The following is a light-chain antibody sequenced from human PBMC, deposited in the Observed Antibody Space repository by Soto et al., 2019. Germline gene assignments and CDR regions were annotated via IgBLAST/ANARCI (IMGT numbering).Light chain of an antibody. CDR3: SSYTTSSPHVL. J-gene: IGLJ2*01. CDR1: SSDVGGYNY. V-gene: IGLV2-14*03. Sequence: QSALTQPASVSGSPGQSITISCTGTSSDVGGYNYVSWYQQHPGKGPKLMIYDVSDRPSGVSNRFSGSKSGNTASLTISGLRAEDDADYYCSSYTTSSPHVLFGGGTKLTVL. CDR2: DVS.